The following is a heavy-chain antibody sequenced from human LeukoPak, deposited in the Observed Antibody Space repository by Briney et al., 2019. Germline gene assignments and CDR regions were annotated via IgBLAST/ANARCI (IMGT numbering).Heavy chain of an antibody. CDR3: ARATHYYESSGYDY. CDR1: GFTFDDYG. J-gene: IGHJ4*02. CDR2: INWNGGST. Sequence: GGSLTLSCAASGFTFDDYGMSWVRQAPGKGLEWVSGINWNGGSTGYADSVKGRFTISRDNAKNSLYLQMNSLRAEDTALYYCARATHYYESSGYDYWGQGTLVTVSS. D-gene: IGHD3-22*01. V-gene: IGHV3-20*04.